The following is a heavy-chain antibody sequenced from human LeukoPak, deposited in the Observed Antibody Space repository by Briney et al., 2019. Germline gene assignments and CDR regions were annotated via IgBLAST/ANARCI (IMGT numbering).Heavy chain of an antibody. CDR1: GFTFTNYA. V-gene: IGHV3-23*01. CDR3: VKDWSAAH. Sequence: GVSLRLSCAASGFTFTNYAMTWVRQATGKGLEGVSAINVGGAKTHYADSVRGRFTISRDDSKKTLYLQMSSLRAEDTAVYYCVKDWSAAHWGQGTLVTVSS. CDR2: INVGGAKT. J-gene: IGHJ4*02. D-gene: IGHD2-15*01.